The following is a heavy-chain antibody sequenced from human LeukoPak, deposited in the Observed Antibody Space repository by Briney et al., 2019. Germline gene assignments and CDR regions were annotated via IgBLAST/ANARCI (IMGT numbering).Heavy chain of an antibody. CDR3: ARDRVYCSGGSCYPYYFDY. CDR1: GYTFTSYG. V-gene: IGHV1-18*04. CDR2: NSAYNGNT. Sequence: GASVKVSCKASGYTFTSYGISWVRQAPRQGLEWIGSNSAYNGNTNYAQKLQGRVTMTTDTSTSTAYMELRSLRSDDTAVYYCARDRVYCSGGSCYPYYFDYWGQGTLVTVSS. D-gene: IGHD2-15*01. J-gene: IGHJ4*02.